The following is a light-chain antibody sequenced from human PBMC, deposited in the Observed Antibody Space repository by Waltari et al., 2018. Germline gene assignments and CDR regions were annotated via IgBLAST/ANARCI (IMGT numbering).Light chain of an antibody. CDR3: QVVNNYPLS. CDR1: QGISSF. V-gene: IGKV1-9*01. CDR2: NAF. J-gene: IGKJ4*01. Sequence: DIQLTQSPSFLSASVVDRVTIPCPASQGISSFLAWYQQKPGKAPKLLIYNAFTLPSGVPSRFSGTGSGTEFTLTISSLQPEDFASYYCQVVNNYPLSFGGGTKVEI.